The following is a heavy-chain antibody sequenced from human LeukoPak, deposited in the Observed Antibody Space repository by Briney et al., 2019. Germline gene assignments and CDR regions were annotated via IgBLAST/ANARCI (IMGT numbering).Heavy chain of an antibody. CDR3: ARGSYRDYATPFRGVNDY. D-gene: IGHD4-17*01. J-gene: IGHJ4*02. V-gene: IGHV4-34*01. CDR2: INHSGST. CDR1: GGSFSGYY. Sequence: SETLSLTCAVYGGSFSGYYWSWIRQPPGKGLEWIGEINHSGSTNYNPSLKSRVTISVDTSKNQFSLKLSSVTAADTAVYCCARGSYRDYATPFRGVNDYWGQGTLVTVSS.